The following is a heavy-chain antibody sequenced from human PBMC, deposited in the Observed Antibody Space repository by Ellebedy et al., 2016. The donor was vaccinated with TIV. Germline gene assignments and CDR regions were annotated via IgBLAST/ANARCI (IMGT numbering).Heavy chain of an antibody. D-gene: IGHD2-2*01. CDR1: GFTFSDYY. CDR2: ISNSGSTI. J-gene: IGHJ5*02. Sequence: GGSLRLSCAASGFTFSDYYMIWIRQAPGKGLEWVSYISNSGSTIYYSDSVKGRFTISMDNTKNSLSLQMNSLRVEDKAVDYCARDARFIDQQHNWFDPWGQGTLVTVSS. V-gene: IGHV3-11*01. CDR3: ARDARFIDQQHNWFDP.